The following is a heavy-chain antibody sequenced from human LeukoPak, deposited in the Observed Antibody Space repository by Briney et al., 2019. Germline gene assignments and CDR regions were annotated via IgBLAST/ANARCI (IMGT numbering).Heavy chain of an antibody. V-gene: IGHV4-39*01. D-gene: IGHD6-19*01. Sequence: SETLSLTCAVSGGSISSSNYYWGWIRRPPGQGLEWIGSIYYSGNTYYNPSLKSRVTISVDTSKNQFSLKLSPVTATDTAVYYCARRRAGRDWFDPWGQGTLVTVSS. CDR2: IYYSGNT. J-gene: IGHJ5*02. CDR3: ARRRAGRDWFDP. CDR1: GGSISSSNYY.